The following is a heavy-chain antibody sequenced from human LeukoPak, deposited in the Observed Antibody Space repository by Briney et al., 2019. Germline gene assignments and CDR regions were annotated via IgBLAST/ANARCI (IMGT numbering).Heavy chain of an antibody. CDR1: GDSVSNTGVA. CDR2: TYYRSKWYS. Sequence: SQTLSLTCAISGDSVSNTGVAWNWIRQSPSRGLEWLGRTYYRSKWYSEYAISVKSRITINPDTSKNQFSLQLNSVTPEDTAVYYCAKGLRLENWFDPWGQGTLVTVSS. CDR3: AKGLRLENWFDP. D-gene: IGHD5-12*01. V-gene: IGHV6-1*01. J-gene: IGHJ5*02.